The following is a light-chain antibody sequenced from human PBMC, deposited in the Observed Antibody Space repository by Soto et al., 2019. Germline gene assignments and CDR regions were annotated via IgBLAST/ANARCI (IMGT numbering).Light chain of an antibody. J-gene: IGKJ4*01. CDR1: QDIAGS. CDR2: AES. Sequence: DIQLTQSPSFLSASVGDRVTITCRASQDIAGSLAWYQQKPGKPPKLLIYAESTLQSGVPSRFSGSGSGTRGTLTISSLQPEDFATYYCQKVKSYPRTFGGGTSVEIK. V-gene: IGKV1-9*01. CDR3: QKVKSYPRT.